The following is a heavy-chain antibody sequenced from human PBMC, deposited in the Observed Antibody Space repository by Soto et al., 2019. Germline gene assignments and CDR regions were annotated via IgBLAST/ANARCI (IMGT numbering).Heavy chain of an antibody. Sequence: PGGSLRLSCAASGFTFSDYYMSWIRQAPGKGLEWVSYIGSSSSYTNYADSVKGRFTISRDNAKNSLYLQMNSLRAEDTAVYYCARDDRDILTGYYNPKFDCWGQGTQVTVSS. D-gene: IGHD3-9*01. CDR2: IGSSSSYT. V-gene: IGHV3-11*06. J-gene: IGHJ4*02. CDR3: ARDDRDILTGYYNPKFDC. CDR1: GFTFSDYY.